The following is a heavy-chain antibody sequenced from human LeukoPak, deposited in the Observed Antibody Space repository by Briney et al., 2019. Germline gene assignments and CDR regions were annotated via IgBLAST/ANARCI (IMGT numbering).Heavy chain of an antibody. J-gene: IGHJ1*01. CDR3: VSDMTTVATCYLQH. CDR2: ISSSSNYI. V-gene: IGHV3-21*01. Sequence: GGSLRRSCAASGFTISSYSWNWLRQAPGKGLEWVSSISSSSNYIYYADSVKGRFTITRVNAKNSLYLLMNSLRTEDTAVYYCVSDMTTVATCYLQHRGQGTLVTVSS. D-gene: IGHD4-17*01. CDR1: GFTISSYS.